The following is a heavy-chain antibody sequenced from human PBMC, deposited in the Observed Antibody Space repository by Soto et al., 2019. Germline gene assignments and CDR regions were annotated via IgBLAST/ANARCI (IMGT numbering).Heavy chain of an antibody. D-gene: IGHD1-1*01. CDR3: ARDRAYTWNDEGYYYYIDV. CDR2: INPSGGST. CDR1: GYTFTSYY. J-gene: IGHJ6*03. V-gene: IGHV1-46*03. Sequence: QVQLVQSGAEVKKPGASVKVSCKASGYTFTSYYMHWVRQAPGQGLEWMGIINPSGGSTSYAQKFQRRFTLTRDTSTSTVYRELSSLRSEDTAVYYCARDRAYTWNDEGYYYYIDVWGKGTTVTVSS.